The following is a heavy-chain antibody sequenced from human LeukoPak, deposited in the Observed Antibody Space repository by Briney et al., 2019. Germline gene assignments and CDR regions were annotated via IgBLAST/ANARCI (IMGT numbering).Heavy chain of an antibody. V-gene: IGHV1-8*03. CDR2: MNPNSGNT. J-gene: IGHJ4*02. Sequence: ASVKVSCKASGYTFTSYDINWVRQATGQGLEWMGWMNPNSGNTGYAQKFQGRVTITRNTSISTAYMELSSLRSEDTAVYYCARVRGGSPGGEHFDYWGQGTLVTVSS. CDR3: ARVRGGSPGGEHFDY. D-gene: IGHD3-16*01. CDR1: GYTFTSYD.